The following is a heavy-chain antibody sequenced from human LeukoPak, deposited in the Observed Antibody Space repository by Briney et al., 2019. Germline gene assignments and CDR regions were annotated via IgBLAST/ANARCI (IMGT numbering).Heavy chain of an antibody. CDR3: ATGRDGYNSEYFQH. Sequence: ASPKVSCKTSGDTFTRYLLHWGPQAPEQGLECVGIINPSGGSTNKPQKFQGRVTMTRDTSTSTVYMELSSLRSEDTAVYFCATGRDGYNSEYFQHWGQGTLVTVSS. CDR2: INPSGGST. D-gene: IGHD5-24*01. CDR1: GDTFTRYL. V-gene: IGHV1-46*01. J-gene: IGHJ1*01.